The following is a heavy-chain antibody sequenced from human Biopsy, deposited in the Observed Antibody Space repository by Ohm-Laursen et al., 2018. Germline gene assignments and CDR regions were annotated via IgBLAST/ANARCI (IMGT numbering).Heavy chain of an antibody. CDR3: ARVPAYPSIDGYYGLDL. Sequence: ASVKVSCKASGYTFAGYYLHWVRQAPGHGLEWMGWINPNSGNANYAQSFQGRLTVTRDTSISTAYMELISLTFDDTAIYYCARVPAYPSIDGYYGLDLWGQGTTVIVSS. D-gene: IGHD3-9*01. J-gene: IGHJ6*02. V-gene: IGHV1-2*02. CDR2: INPNSGNA. CDR1: GYTFAGYY.